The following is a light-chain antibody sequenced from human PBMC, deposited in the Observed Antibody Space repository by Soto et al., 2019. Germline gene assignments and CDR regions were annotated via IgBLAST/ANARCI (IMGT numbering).Light chain of an antibody. CDR1: SGHSTYA. J-gene: IGLJ3*02. CDR3: QTWGTGIQV. Sequence: QPELTQSPSASASLGASVKLTCTLSSGHSTYAIAWHQQQPEKGPRYLMKLNSDGSHSKGDGIPDRFSGSSSGAVRYLTISSLQSEDEADYYCQTWGTGIQVFGGGTKVTVL. CDR2: LNSDGSH. V-gene: IGLV4-69*01.